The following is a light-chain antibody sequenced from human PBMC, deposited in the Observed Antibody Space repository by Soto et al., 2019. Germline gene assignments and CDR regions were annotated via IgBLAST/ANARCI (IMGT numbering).Light chain of an antibody. CDR2: DNN. CDR3: GTWDNSLSAGV. V-gene: IGLV1-51*01. CDR1: SSNIESHY. J-gene: IGLJ2*01. Sequence: QSVLTQPPSVSAAPGQKVTISCSGSSSNIESHYVSWYQQLPGTAPKLLIYDNNKRPSGIPDRFSGSKSGTSATLGITGLQTGDEADDYCGTWDNSLSAGVFGGGTKLTVL.